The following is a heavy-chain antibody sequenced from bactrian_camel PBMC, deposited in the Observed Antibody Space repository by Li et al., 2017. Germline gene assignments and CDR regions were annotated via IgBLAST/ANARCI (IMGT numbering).Heavy chain of an antibody. CDR2: LYSTIGRA. CDR1: GVLGSSTT. CDR3: AADFVNKQLARSYDY. D-gene: IGHD7*01. J-gene: IGHJ4*01. Sequence: VQLVESGGGLVQPWGSLRLSCALSGVLGSSTTVAWFRQGAGESREPVAALYSTIGRAIYHDSVLGRFTISLDNAKNAVDLQMSSLRPSDTAMYYCAADFVNKQLARSYDYWGQGTQVTVS. V-gene: IGHV3S53*01.